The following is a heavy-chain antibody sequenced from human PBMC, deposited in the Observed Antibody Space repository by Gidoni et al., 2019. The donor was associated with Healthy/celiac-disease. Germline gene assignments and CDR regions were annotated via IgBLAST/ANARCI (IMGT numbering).Heavy chain of an antibody. D-gene: IGHD3-3*01. CDR3: ARPGYDITIFGVDSQNWWSGWPKNYYYYGMDV. Sequence: QVQLVQSGAEVKKPGASVKVSCKASGYTFTSYDINWVRQATGQGLECMGWMNPNSGNTGYAQKFQGRVTMTRNTSISTAYMELSSLRSEDTAVYYCARPGYDITIFGVDSQNWWSGWPKNYYYYGMDVWGQGTTVTVSS. V-gene: IGHV1-8*01. J-gene: IGHJ6*02. CDR1: GYTFTSYD. CDR2: MNPNSGNT.